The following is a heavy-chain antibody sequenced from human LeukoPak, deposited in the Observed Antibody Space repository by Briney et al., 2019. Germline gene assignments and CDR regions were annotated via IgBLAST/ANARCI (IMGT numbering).Heavy chain of an antibody. CDR3: ARANDILTGFTYYFDY. CDR2: IYSGGST. J-gene: IGHJ4*02. D-gene: IGHD3-9*01. Sequence: GGPLRLSCAASGFTVSSNYMSWVRQAPGKGLEWVSVIYSGGSTYYADSVKGRFTISRDNSKNTLYLQMNSLRAEDTAVYYCARANDILTGFTYYFDYWGQGTLVTVSS. CDR1: GFTVSSNY. V-gene: IGHV3-66*02.